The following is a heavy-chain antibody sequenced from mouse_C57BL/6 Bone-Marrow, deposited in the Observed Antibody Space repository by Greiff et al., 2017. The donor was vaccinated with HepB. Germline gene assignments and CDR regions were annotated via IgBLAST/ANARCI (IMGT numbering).Heavy chain of an antibody. V-gene: IGHV1-39*01. D-gene: IGHD1-1*01. Sequence: VQLKESGPELVKPGASVKISCKASGYSFTDYNMNWVKQSNGKSLEWIGVINPNYGTTSYNQKFKGKATLTVDQSSSTAYMQLNSLTSEDSAVYYCARCDYYGSSYGAMDYWGQGTSVTVSS. CDR1: GYSFTDYN. J-gene: IGHJ4*01. CDR3: ARCDYYGSSYGAMDY. CDR2: INPNYGTT.